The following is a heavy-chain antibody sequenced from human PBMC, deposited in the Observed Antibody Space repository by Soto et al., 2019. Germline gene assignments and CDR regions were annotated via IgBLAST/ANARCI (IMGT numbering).Heavy chain of an antibody. CDR3: AKDTFRITIFGVVTHDAFDL. Sequence: GGPLRLSCAASGVTSSSYSMNWVRQAPGKGLEWVSSISSSSSYIYYADSRNGRFTISRDNAKNTLYLQVNCLRGEDTAVYYCAKDTFRITIFGVVTHDAFDLWGQGTMVTVSS. D-gene: IGHD3-3*01. V-gene: IGHV3-21*04. J-gene: IGHJ3*01. CDR2: ISSSSSYI. CDR1: GVTSSSYS.